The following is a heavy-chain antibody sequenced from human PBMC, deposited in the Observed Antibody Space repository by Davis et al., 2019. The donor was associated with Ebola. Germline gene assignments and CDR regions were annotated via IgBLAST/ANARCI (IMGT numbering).Heavy chain of an antibody. V-gene: IGHV4-34*01. Sequence: SETLSLTCAVYGGSFSGYYWSWIRQPPGKGLEWIGEINHSGSTNYNPSLKSRVTISVDTSKNQFSLNLNSVTAADTAVYYCTRGSHTVTSFPFDYWGQGTLVTVSS. D-gene: IGHD4-17*01. CDR2: INHSGST. CDR1: GGSFSGYY. J-gene: IGHJ4*02. CDR3: TRGSHTVTSFPFDY.